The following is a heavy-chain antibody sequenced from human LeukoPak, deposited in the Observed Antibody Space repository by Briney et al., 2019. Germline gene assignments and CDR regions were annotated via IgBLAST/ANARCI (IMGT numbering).Heavy chain of an antibody. CDR3: AGKYSSSRYELDY. CDR2: IIPIFGTA. Sequence: SVKVSCKASGGTFSSYAISWVRQAPGQGLEWMGRIIPIFGTANYAQKFQGRVTITTDESTSTAYMELSSLRSEHTAVYYCAGKYSSSRYELDYWGQGTLVTVSS. D-gene: IGHD6-13*01. V-gene: IGHV1-69*05. CDR1: GGTFSSYA. J-gene: IGHJ4*02.